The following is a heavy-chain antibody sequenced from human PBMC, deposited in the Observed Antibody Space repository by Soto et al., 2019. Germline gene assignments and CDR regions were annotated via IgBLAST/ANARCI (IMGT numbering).Heavy chain of an antibody. CDR1: GYTFTGYY. Sequence: ASVKVSCKASGYTFTGYYMHWVRQAPGQGLEWMGWINPNSGGTNYAQKFQGWVTMTRDTSISTAYMELSRLRSDDTAVYYCARGREPIYYDSSGYSNHFDYWGQGTLVTV. CDR3: ARGREPIYYDSSGYSNHFDY. D-gene: IGHD3-22*01. J-gene: IGHJ4*02. V-gene: IGHV1-2*04. CDR2: INPNSGGT.